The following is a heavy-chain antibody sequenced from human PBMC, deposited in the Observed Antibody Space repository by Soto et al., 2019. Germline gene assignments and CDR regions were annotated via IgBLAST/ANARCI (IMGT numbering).Heavy chain of an antibody. CDR1: GFTLRTYA. Sequence: EVQLLESGGGLVQPGGSLRLSCAASGFTLRTYAMIWVRQTPGKGLEWVSTISSSGGTTYYADSVKGRFTISRDNSKNTLYLQMDSLRAEDTAVYFCAKDPPKGPGDAFDFWGQGTIVTVS. V-gene: IGHV3-23*01. J-gene: IGHJ3*01. CDR2: ISSSGGTT. CDR3: AKDPPKGPGDAFDF.